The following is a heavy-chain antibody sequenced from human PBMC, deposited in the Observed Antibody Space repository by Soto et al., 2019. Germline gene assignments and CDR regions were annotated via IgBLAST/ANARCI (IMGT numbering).Heavy chain of an antibody. CDR3: ARRYGYSFDY. V-gene: IGHV4-30-4*01. CDR2: IYYSGST. D-gene: IGHD1-1*01. CDR1: GGSISSGDYY. Sequence: SETLSLTCTVSGGSISSGDYYWSWIRQPPGEGLEWIAYIYYSGSTNYNPSLKSRVTISVDTSKNQFSLKLSSVTAADTAVYYCARRYGYSFDYWGQGTLVTVS. J-gene: IGHJ4*02.